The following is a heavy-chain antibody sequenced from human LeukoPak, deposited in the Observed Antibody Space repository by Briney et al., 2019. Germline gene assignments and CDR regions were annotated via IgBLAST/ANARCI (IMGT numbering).Heavy chain of an antibody. D-gene: IGHD2-8*01. CDR3: ARQGRYCTNGVCWGDY. V-gene: IGHV4-30-4*08. CDR1: GRSLDSGNFY. Sequence: PSETLSLTCTVSGRSLDSGNFYWSWIRQPPGKGLEWIGYIYFSGNTYYNPSLKSRVTISLDMSKNQFSLKLSSVTAADTAVYYCARQGRYCTNGVCWGDYWGQGTLVTVSS. J-gene: IGHJ4*02. CDR2: IYFSGNT.